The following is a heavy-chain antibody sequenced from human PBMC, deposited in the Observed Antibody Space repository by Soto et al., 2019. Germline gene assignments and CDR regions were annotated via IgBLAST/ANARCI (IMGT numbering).Heavy chain of an antibody. Sequence: EVQLVESGGGLVHPGGSLRLSCAASGFTFSSYWMHWGRQAPGKGLVWVSRINSDGSSTSYADSVKGRFTIFRDNAKNTLYLQMNSLRAEDRAVYYCAREGGTLAYCGGDCSDAFDIWCQGTMVTVSS. CDR2: INSDGSST. CDR3: AREGGTLAYCGGDCSDAFDI. CDR1: GFTFSSYW. D-gene: IGHD2-21*02. J-gene: IGHJ3*02. V-gene: IGHV3-74*01.